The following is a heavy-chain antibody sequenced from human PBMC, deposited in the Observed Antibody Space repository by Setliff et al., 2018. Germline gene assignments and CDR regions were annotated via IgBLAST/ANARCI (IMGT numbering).Heavy chain of an antibody. CDR3: AKDGSGSYDYLDY. Sequence: PGGSLRLSCTASGFTFGDYAMSWVRQAPGKGLEWVSVISGSGGSTYYADSVKGRFTISRDNSKNTLYLQMNSLRAEDTAVYYCAKDGSGSYDYLDYWGQGTLVTVSS. J-gene: IGHJ4*02. CDR2: ISGSGGST. CDR1: GFTFGDYA. D-gene: IGHD6-13*01. V-gene: IGHV3-23*01.